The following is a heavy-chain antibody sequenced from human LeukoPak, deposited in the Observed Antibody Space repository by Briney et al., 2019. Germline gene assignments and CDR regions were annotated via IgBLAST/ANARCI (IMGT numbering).Heavy chain of an antibody. CDR1: GFTFSSYS. J-gene: IGHJ4*02. V-gene: IGHV3-21*01. CDR2: ISSSSSYI. Sequence: PGGSLRLSCAASGFTFSSYSMNWVRQAPGKGLEWVSSISSSSSYIYYADSVKGRFTISRDNAKNSLYLQMNSLRAEYTAVYYCARAVCSGGSCYRFDYWGQGTLVTVSS. CDR3: ARAVCSGGSCYRFDY. D-gene: IGHD2-15*01.